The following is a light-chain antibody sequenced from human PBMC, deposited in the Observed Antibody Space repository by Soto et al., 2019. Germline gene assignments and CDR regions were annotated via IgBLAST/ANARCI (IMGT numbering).Light chain of an antibody. CDR2: RNS. CDR3: QSYDSSLSVYV. V-gene: IGLV1-40*01. CDR1: SSNIGAGYD. J-gene: IGLJ1*01. Sequence: QPVLTQPPSVSGAPGQRVTISCTGSSSNIGAGYDVHWYQQLPGTAPKLLIYRNSNRPSGVPDRFSGSKSGTSASLAITGLQAEDEADYYCQSYDSSLSVYVFGTGTQLTVL.